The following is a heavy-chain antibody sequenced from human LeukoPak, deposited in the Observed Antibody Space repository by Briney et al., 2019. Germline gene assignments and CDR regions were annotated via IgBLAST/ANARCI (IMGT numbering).Heavy chain of an antibody. D-gene: IGHD6-13*01. V-gene: IGHV1-2*02. CDR2: INPNSGGT. CDR3: ARGRAAAGIIGGWSQRAKIDAFDI. Sequence: ASVKVSCKASGYTFTGYYMHWVRQAPGQGLEWMGWINPNSGGTNYAQKFQGRVTMTRDTSISTAYMELSRLRSDGTAVYYCARGRAAAGIIGGWSQRAKIDAFDIWGQGTMVTVSS. CDR1: GYTFTGYY. J-gene: IGHJ3*02.